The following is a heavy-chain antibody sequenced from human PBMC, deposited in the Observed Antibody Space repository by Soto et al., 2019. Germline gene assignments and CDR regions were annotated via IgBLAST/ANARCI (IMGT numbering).Heavy chain of an antibody. CDR2: ISYDGSNK. V-gene: IGHV3-30-3*01. J-gene: IGHJ6*02. Sequence: GGSLRLSCADSGFAFSSYAMHWVRQGTGKGLEWVAVISYDGSNKYYADSVKALFTISRDNSKNTLYLQMNSLRAEDPAVYYSARHPFIGWSGYYCYYYGMDFWGQGTTVTVSS. D-gene: IGHD6-19*01. CDR3: ARHPFIGWSGYYCYYYGMDF. CDR1: GFAFSSYA.